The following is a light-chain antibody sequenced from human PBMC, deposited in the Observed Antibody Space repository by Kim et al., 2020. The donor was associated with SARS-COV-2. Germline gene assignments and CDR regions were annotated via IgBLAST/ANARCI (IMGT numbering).Light chain of an antibody. V-gene: IGLV3-19*01. J-gene: IGLJ1*01. CDR1: SRRSCY. CDR3: SSPDSSVSTVYV. CDR2: DKN. Sequence: FVRTVGIPCPGASRRSCYAAWCQQKPGQPPVLVIYDKNNRPPGIPPRFSGASSASTASLTIPGAPAEDEADYYCSSPDSSVSTVYVFGTGTKVTVL.